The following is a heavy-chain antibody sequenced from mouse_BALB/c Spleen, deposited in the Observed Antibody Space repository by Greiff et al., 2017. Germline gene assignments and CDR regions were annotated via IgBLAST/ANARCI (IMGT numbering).Heavy chain of an antibody. CDR2: ISDGGSYT. V-gene: IGHV5-4*02. D-gene: IGHD2-4*01. CDR1: GFTFSDYY. CDR3: ARESYDYVGFAY. J-gene: IGHJ3*01. Sequence: EVKVVESGGGLVKPGGSLKLSCAASGFTFSDYYMYWVRQTPEKRLEWVATISDGGSYTYYPDSVKGRFTISRDNAKNNLYLQMSSLKSEDTAMYYCARESYDYVGFAYWGQGTLVTVSA.